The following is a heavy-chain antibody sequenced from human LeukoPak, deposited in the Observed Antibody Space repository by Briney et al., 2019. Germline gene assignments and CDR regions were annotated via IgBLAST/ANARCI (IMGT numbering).Heavy chain of an antibody. Sequence: GGSLRLSCAASGFTFSSYSMNWVRQAPGKGLEWVSYISSSSSTIYYADSVKGRFTISRDNAKNSLYLQMNSLRAEDTAVYYCASERGYSYGYDYYFDYWGQGTLVTVSS. V-gene: IGHV3-48*01. CDR2: ISSSSSTI. J-gene: IGHJ4*02. CDR1: GFTFSSYS. D-gene: IGHD5-18*01. CDR3: ASERGYSYGYDYYFDY.